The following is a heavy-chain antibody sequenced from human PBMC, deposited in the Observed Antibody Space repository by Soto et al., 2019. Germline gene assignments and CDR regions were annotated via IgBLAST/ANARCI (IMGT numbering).Heavy chain of an antibody. J-gene: IGHJ4*02. CDR2: IIPILGIA. D-gene: IGHD3-10*01. V-gene: IGHV1-69*08. CDR3: AREEYYYGSGAFFDY. CDR1: GGTFSSYT. Sequence: QVQLVQSGAEVKKPGSSVKVSCKASGGTFSSYTISWVRQAPGQGLEWMGRIIPILGIANYAQKFQGRVTITADKSTSTAYLALSRLRSEDTAVYYCAREEYYYGSGAFFDYWGQGTLVTVSS.